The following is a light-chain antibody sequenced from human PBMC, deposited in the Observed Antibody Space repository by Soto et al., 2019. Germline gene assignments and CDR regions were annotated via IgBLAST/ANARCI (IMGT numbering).Light chain of an antibody. J-gene: IGKJ2*01. Sequence: DIQMTQSPSTLSASVGDRVTITCRASQSIRSWLAWYQQKPGKAPKLLIYDASSLESGVPSRFSGSGSGTEFTLTISSLQPDDFATYYCQQYNNYLYTFGQGTKLEIK. CDR2: DAS. CDR3: QQYNNYLYT. CDR1: QSIRSW. V-gene: IGKV1-5*01.